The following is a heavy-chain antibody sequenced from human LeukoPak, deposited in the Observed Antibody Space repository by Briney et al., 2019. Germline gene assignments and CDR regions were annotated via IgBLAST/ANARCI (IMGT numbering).Heavy chain of an antibody. CDR1: GGSMSNYY. CDR2: IFSSGSP. CDR3: ARHAPRDSSGNDAFDV. Sequence: SETLSLTCTVSGGSMSNYYWSWIRQPPGKGLEWIAYIFSSGSPNYNPSLKSRVTISVDTSKNQFSLKLSSVTAADTAVSYCARHAPRDSSGNDAFDVWGQGTTVTVSS. J-gene: IGHJ3*01. V-gene: IGHV4-59*08. D-gene: IGHD3-22*01.